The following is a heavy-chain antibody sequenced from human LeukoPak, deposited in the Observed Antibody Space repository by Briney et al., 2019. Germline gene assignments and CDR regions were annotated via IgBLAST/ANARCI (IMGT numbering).Heavy chain of an antibody. CDR3: ARDRQVYFDI. J-gene: IGHJ3*02. CDR1: GFTFNDYA. CDR2: ISWNSGGI. Sequence: PGGSLRLSCAASGFTFNDYAMHWVRQAPGKGLEWVSVISWNSGGIAYADSVKGRFTISRDNSKNTLYLQMNSLRAEDTAVYYCARDRQVYFDIWGQGTMVTVSS. D-gene: IGHD2-8*01. V-gene: IGHV3-9*01.